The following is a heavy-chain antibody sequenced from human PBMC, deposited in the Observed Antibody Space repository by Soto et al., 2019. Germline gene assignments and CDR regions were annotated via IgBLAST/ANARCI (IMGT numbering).Heavy chain of an antibody. D-gene: IGHD6-13*01. CDR3: AKVESSTISDSDWFDP. Sequence: QVQLQESGPGLVKPSETLSLTCTVSGGSISSYYWSWIRQPPGKGLEWIGYIYYSGSTNYNPSLKRRVTISVDTSKNQFSLKLSSVTAADTAVYYCAKVESSTISDSDWFDPWGQGTLVTVSS. CDR1: GGSISSYY. CDR2: IYYSGST. J-gene: IGHJ5*02. V-gene: IGHV4-59*01.